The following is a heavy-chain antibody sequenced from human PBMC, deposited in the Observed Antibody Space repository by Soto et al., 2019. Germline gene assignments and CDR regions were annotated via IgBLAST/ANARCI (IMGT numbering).Heavy chain of an antibody. Sequence: SETLSLTCTVSGGSITSYYWSWIRQPPGKGLEWIGYIYYSGITDYNPSLKSRVTISVDTSNNQFSLKLSSVTAADTAVYYCAREGSIAVAGVFDYWGQGTLVTVSS. J-gene: IGHJ4*02. CDR2: IYYSGIT. D-gene: IGHD6-19*01. CDR1: GGSITSYY. CDR3: AREGSIAVAGVFDY. V-gene: IGHV4-59*01.